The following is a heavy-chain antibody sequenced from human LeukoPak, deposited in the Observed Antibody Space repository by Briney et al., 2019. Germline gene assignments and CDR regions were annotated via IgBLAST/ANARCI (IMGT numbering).Heavy chain of an antibody. CDR2: INHSGST. J-gene: IGHJ3*02. CDR1: GGSFSGYY. D-gene: IGHD3-22*01. CDR3: ARPRRDGYNAFDI. Sequence: SETLSLTCAVYGGSFSGYYWSWIRQPPGKGLEWIGEINHSGSTYYNPSLKSRVTISVDTSKNQFSLKLSSVTAADTAVYYCARPRRDGYNAFDIWGQGTMVTVSS. V-gene: IGHV4-34*01.